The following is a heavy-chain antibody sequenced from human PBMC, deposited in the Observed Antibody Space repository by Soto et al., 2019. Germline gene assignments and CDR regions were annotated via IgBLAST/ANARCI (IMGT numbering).Heavy chain of an antibody. D-gene: IGHD3-3*01. CDR2: INPNSGGT. J-gene: IGHJ6*02. Sequence: ASVKVSCKASGDTFTGYYMHWVRQAPGQGLEWMGWINPNSGGTNYAQKFQGRVTMTRDTSISTAYMELSRLRSDETAVYYCASYDLGWYGMDVWGQGTTVTVSS. V-gene: IGHV1-2*02. CDR1: GDTFTGYY. CDR3: ASYDLGWYGMDV.